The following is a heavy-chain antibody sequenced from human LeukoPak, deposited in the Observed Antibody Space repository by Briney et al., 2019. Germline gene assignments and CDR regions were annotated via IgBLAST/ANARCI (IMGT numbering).Heavy chain of an antibody. V-gene: IGHV3-53*01. Sequence: GGSLRLSCAVSGFTVSSNYMSWVRQAPGKGLEWVSVIYSGGTTFYADSVKGRFTVSRDDAKNILFLQMTSLRVEDTAIYYCARDAYTTTSNWLDPWGQGTLVTVSS. CDR1: GFTVSSNY. CDR3: ARDAYTTTSNWLDP. J-gene: IGHJ5*02. CDR2: IYSGGTT. D-gene: IGHD4-17*01.